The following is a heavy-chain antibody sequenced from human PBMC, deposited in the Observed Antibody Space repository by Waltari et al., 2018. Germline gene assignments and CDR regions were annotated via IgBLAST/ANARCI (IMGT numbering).Heavy chain of an antibody. J-gene: IGHJ3*02. Sequence: QVQLVQSGAEVKKPGSSVKVSCKASGGTFSSYAISWVRQAPGPGLEWMGGIIPIFGTANYAQKFQGRVTITADESTSTAYMELSSLRSEDTAVYYCARVELDYYDSSGYWNAFDIWGQGTMVTVSS. CDR1: GGTFSSYA. CDR3: ARVELDYYDSSGYWNAFDI. D-gene: IGHD3-22*01. V-gene: IGHV1-69*01. CDR2: IIPIFGTA.